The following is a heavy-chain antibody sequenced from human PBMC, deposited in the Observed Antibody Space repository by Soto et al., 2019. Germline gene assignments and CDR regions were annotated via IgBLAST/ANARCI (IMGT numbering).Heavy chain of an antibody. CDR1: GDTFSSYT. D-gene: IGHD3-22*01. CDR3: GIARHDRRYLYYGMEI. J-gene: IGHJ6*02. Sequence: QVQLVQSGAEVKKPGSSVKVSCKASGDTFSSYTISWVLQAPGQGLEWMGRTIPVLAITNYARKLQGRVTINADKSTSTVHMELSSLRSEDTAIYYGGIARHDRRYLYYGMEIWGQGTTVTVSS. CDR2: TIPVLAIT. V-gene: IGHV1-69*02.